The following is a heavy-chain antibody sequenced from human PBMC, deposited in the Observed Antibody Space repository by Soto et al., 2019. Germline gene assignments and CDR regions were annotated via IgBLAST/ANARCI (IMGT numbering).Heavy chain of an antibody. V-gene: IGHV3-23*01. Sequence: GGALRLSCAASGFTLSSYAMSWVRQAPGKGLEWVSAISGSGGSTYYADSVKGRFTISRDNSKNTLYLQMNSLRAEDTAVYYCAKDTTMVRGLFDYWGQGTLVTVSS. D-gene: IGHD3-10*01. J-gene: IGHJ4*02. CDR3: AKDTTMVRGLFDY. CDR1: GFTLSSYA. CDR2: ISGSGGST.